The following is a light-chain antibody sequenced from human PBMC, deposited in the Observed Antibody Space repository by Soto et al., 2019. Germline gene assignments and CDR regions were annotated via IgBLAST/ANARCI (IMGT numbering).Light chain of an antibody. CDR1: QSVSSY. V-gene: IGKV3-11*01. J-gene: IGKJ5*01. CDR3: QQRRNWPPT. Sequence: EIVLTQSPATLSLSPGERATLSCRASQSVSSYLAWYQQKPGQAPRLLIYDASNRATGIPARFSGSGSGTDFTLTISSLEPEDFAVYYCQQRRNWPPTFGQGTRLEIK. CDR2: DAS.